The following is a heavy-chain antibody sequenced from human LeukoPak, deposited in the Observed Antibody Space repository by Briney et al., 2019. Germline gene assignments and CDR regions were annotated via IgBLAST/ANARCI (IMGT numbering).Heavy chain of an antibody. D-gene: IGHD1-26*01. CDR1: GFIFSSYW. CDR3: ARVRGSFYFDY. V-gene: IGHV3-7*01. J-gene: IGHJ4*02. Sequence: GGSLRLSCAASGFIFSSYWMSWVRQAPGKGLEWVANIKQAGTEKYYVDSVEGRFTISRDNAKNSLYLQMNSLRAEDTAVYYCARVRGSFYFDYWGQGTLVTVSP. CDR2: IKQAGTEK.